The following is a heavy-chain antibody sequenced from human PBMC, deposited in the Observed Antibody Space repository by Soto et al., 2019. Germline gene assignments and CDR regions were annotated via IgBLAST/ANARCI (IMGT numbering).Heavy chain of an antibody. CDR2: ISSNGGST. V-gene: IGHV3-64D*08. J-gene: IGHJ4*02. Sequence: PGGSLRLSCSASGFTFSSYAMHWVRQAPGKGLEYVSAISSNGGSTYYADSVKGRFTISRDNSKNTLYLQMSSLRAEDTAVYYCVKDGRITMVRGVIIIGHYFDYWGQGTLVTVSS. CDR3: VKDGRITMVRGVIIIGHYFDY. D-gene: IGHD3-10*01. CDR1: GFTFSSYA.